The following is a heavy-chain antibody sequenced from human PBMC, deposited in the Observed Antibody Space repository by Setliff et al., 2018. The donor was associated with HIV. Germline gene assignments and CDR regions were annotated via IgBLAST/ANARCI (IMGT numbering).Heavy chain of an antibody. CDR3: TTAVAQNWYGSGNENY. V-gene: IGHV3-21*03. Sequence: GGSLRLSCTASGFPFSSFGMNWVRRAPGRGLEWVSSISSLSEYRYYADSVKGRFTISRDNGKNTVYLQMNSLRAEDTALYYCTTAVAQNWYGSGNENYWGQGTLVTVSS. D-gene: IGHD3-10*01. CDR2: ISSLSEYR. J-gene: IGHJ4*02. CDR1: GFPFSSFG.